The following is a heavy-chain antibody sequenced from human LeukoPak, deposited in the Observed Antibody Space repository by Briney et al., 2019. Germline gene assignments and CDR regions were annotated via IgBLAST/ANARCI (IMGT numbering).Heavy chain of an antibody. Sequence: PSETLSLTCAVSAGSISSSNWWSWVRQSPVKGLEWIGEIYLYGTTNYNPSLKSRVTMSVDRSKNQFSLKLSSVTAADTAVYYCARQKWEQQGRDYYFYGLDVWGPGTTVTVSS. CDR1: AGSISSSNW. D-gene: IGHD1-26*01. CDR2: IYLYGTT. J-gene: IGHJ6*02. CDR3: ARQKWEQQGRDYYFYGLDV. V-gene: IGHV4-4*02.